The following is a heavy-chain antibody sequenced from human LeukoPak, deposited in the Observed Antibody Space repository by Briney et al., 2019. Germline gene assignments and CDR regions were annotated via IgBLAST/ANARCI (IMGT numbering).Heavy chain of an antibody. J-gene: IGHJ3*02. D-gene: IGHD3-9*01. V-gene: IGHV1-18*01. CDR1: DYTFIAYG. CDR3: ARVGRYSHRPGPFDI. CDR2: ISAYNGNR. Sequence: ASVKVSCKASDYTFIAYGISWVRQAPGQGLEWMGWISAYNGNRNYAQKLRGRVTMTTDTSTSTAYMELRSLRSDDTAVYYCARVGRYSHRPGPFDIWGQGTMVTVSS.